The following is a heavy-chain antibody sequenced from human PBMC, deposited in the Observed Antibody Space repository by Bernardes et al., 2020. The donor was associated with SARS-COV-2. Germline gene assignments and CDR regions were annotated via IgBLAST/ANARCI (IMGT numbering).Heavy chain of an antibody. Sequence: SETLSLTCAVYGGSFSGYYWSWIRQPPGKGLEWIGEINHSGSTNYNPSLKSRVTISVDTSKNQFSLKLSSVTAADTAVYYCAREDSGGIAAAGDAYYYYGMDVWGQGTTVTVSS. CDR3: AREDSGGIAAAGDAYYYYGMDV. V-gene: IGHV4-34*01. CDR1: GGSFSGYY. D-gene: IGHD6-13*01. CDR2: INHSGST. J-gene: IGHJ6*02.